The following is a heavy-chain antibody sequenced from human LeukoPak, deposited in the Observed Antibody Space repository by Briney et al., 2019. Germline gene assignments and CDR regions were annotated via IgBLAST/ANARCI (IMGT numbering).Heavy chain of an antibody. V-gene: IGHV4-34*01. Sequence: SETLSLTCAVYGGSFSGYYWSWIRQPPGKGLEWIGEINHSGSTIYNPSLKSRVTISVDTSKNQFSLKLSSVTAADTAVYYCARFTLYYYGSGSLNAYYFDYWGQGTLVTVSS. CDR2: INHSGST. J-gene: IGHJ4*02. D-gene: IGHD3-10*01. CDR1: GGSFSGYY. CDR3: ARFTLYYYGSGSLNAYYFDY.